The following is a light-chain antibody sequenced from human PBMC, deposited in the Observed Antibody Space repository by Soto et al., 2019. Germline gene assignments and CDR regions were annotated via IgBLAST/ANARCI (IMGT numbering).Light chain of an antibody. CDR3: SSYTTSTNQV. V-gene: IGLV1-40*01. CDR2: GNS. J-gene: IGLJ2*01. CDR1: SSNIGAGYD. Sequence: QSVLTQPASVSGAPGQRVTISCTGSSSNIGAGYDVHWYQQLPGTAPKLLIYGNSNRPSGVPDRFSGSKSGTSASLAITGIQAEDEAHYFWSSYTTSTNQVFGGETKVTVL.